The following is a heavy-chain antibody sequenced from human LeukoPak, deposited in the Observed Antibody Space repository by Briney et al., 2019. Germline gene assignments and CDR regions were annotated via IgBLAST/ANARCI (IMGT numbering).Heavy chain of an antibody. V-gene: IGHV4-39*07. D-gene: IGHD2-15*01. J-gene: IGHJ6*03. CDR3: ARTTEGYCRGGSCYYYYYYMDV. CDR1: GGSISSSSYY. CDR2: IYYSGST. Sequence: SETLSLTCTVSGGSISSSSYYWGWIRQPPGKGLEWIGSIYYSGSTYYNPSLKSRVTISVDTSKNQFSLKLSSVTAADTAVYYCARTTEGYCRGGSCYYYYYYMDVWGKGTTVTVSS.